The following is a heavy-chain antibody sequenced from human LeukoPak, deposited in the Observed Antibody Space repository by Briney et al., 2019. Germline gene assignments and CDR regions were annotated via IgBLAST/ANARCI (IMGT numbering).Heavy chain of an antibody. Sequence: GGSLRLSCAASGFTFSNAWMSWVRQAPGKGLEWVGRIKTFTDGEATDYAAPVKGRFTISRDDSKNTLYLQMNSLRAEDTAVYYCAKDLIRMVRGVYYTGFDYWGQGTLVTVSS. CDR1: GFTFSNAW. CDR3: AKDLIRMVRGVYYTGFDY. V-gene: IGHV3-15*01. D-gene: IGHD3-10*01. J-gene: IGHJ4*02. CDR2: IKTFTDGEAT.